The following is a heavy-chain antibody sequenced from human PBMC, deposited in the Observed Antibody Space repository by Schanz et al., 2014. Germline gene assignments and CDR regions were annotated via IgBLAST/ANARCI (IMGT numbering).Heavy chain of an antibody. CDR1: GFTFSDYY. Sequence: QVQLVESGGGLVKPGGSLRLSCAASGFTFSDYYMSWIRQAPGKGLEWVSYIRGTTTCTNYADSVKGRFTISRDNAKNSLYLQRNSLRAEDTAVYYCAREQIMAAAGRVDYWGHGTLVTVSS. J-gene: IGHJ4*01. D-gene: IGHD6-13*01. CDR3: AREQIMAAAGRVDY. V-gene: IGHV3-11*05. CDR2: IRGTTTCT.